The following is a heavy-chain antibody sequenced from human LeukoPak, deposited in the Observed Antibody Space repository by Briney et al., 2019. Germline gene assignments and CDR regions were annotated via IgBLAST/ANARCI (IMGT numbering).Heavy chain of an antibody. CDR2: ISSSGDST. CDR1: GFSFSTYA. J-gene: IGHJ1*01. D-gene: IGHD2-15*01. V-gene: IGHV3-23*01. Sequence: GGSLRLSYAASGFSFSTYAMSWVRQAPGKGLEWVSSISSSGDSTYYADAVKGRFTISRDNSKNTLYLQMNSLRAEDTAVYYCVEDVVVIVAAKPGIWGQGTLVAVSS. CDR3: VEDVVVIVAAKPGI.